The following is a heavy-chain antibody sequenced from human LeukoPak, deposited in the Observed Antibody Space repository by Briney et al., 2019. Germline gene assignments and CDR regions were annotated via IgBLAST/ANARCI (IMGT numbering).Heavy chain of an antibody. D-gene: IGHD2-15*01. CDR1: GGSISSSSYY. CDR2: IYYSGST. Sequence: SETLSLTCTVSGGSISSSSYYWSWIRQPPGKGLEWIGYIYYSGSTNYNPSLKSRVTISVDTSKNQFSLKLSSVTAADTAVYYCARSVEGYCRGGSCYYYSYYMDVWGKGTTVTVSS. V-gene: IGHV4-61*01. J-gene: IGHJ6*03. CDR3: ARSVEGYCRGGSCYYYSYYMDV.